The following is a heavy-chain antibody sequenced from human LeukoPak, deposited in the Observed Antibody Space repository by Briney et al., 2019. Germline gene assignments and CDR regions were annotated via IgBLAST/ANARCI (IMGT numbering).Heavy chain of an antibody. CDR1: GGSISSYY. V-gene: IGHV4-4*09. Sequence: SETLPLTCTVSGGSISSYYWSWIRQPPGKGLEWIGYIYTSGSTNYNPSLKSRVTISVDTSKNQFSLKLSSVTAADTAVYYCARAHYDSSGYGNWGQGTLVTVSS. CDR3: ARAHYDSSGYGN. CDR2: IYTSGST. J-gene: IGHJ4*02. D-gene: IGHD3-22*01.